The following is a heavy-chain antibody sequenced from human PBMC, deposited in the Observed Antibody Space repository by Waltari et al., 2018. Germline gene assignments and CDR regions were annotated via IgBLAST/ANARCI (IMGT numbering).Heavy chain of an antibody. Sequence: EMHLVESGGGLVQPGGSLRLSCVASGFNVSNNFMNWVRQAPGKGLEWVSIIFTGGSTYYLDSVKPRFTVSRDKSKNTMHLHMTSLRPEDTAIYYCARDIPGDNDRGSFDIWGQGTLVTVSS. CDR2: IFTGGST. J-gene: IGHJ3*02. CDR1: GFNVSNNF. CDR3: ARDIPGDNDRGSFDI. V-gene: IGHV3-66*02. D-gene: IGHD3-22*01.